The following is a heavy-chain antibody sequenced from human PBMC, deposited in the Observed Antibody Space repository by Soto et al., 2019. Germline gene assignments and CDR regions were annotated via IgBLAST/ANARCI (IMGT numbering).Heavy chain of an antibody. J-gene: IGHJ3*01. CDR2: IFYSGST. Sequence: QVQLQESGPGLVKPSETLSLTCTVSGGSISSYYWSCIRQPPGKGLEWIGYIFYSGSTNYNPSLKGVVTISVETSKNQFSLQLSSVTAADTAVYYWARLYGIDAFDFWGQGTMVTVSS. CDR3: ARLYGIDAFDF. D-gene: IGHD3-16*02. CDR1: GGSISSYY. V-gene: IGHV4-59*08.